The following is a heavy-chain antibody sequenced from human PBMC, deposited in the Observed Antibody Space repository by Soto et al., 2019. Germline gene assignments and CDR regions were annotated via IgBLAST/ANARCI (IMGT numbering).Heavy chain of an antibody. J-gene: IGHJ3*02. Sequence: ASVKVSCKASGYTFTSYGISWVRQAPGQGLEWMGWISAYNGNTSYAQKLQGRVTMTTDTSTSTAYMELRSLRSDDTAVYYCASSPSGYVPDAFDIWGQGTMVTVSS. CDR3: ASSPSGYVPDAFDI. D-gene: IGHD5-12*01. CDR2: ISAYNGNT. CDR1: GYTFTSYG. V-gene: IGHV1-18*01.